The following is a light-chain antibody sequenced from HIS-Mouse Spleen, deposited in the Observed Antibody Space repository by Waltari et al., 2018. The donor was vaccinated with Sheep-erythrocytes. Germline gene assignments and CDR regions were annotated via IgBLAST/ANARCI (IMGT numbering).Light chain of an antibody. J-gene: IGLJ2*01. CDR1: ALPKKY. CDR2: EDS. Sequence: SYELTQPPSVSVSPGQTARITCPGDALPKKYAYWYQQKSGQAPVLVIYEDSKRHSGIPERFSGSSSGTMATLTISGAQVEDEADYYCYSTDSSGNGVFGGGTKLTVL. CDR3: YSTDSSGNGV. V-gene: IGLV3-10*01.